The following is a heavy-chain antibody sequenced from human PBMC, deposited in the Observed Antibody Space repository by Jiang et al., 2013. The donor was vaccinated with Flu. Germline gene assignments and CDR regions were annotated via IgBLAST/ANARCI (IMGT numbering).Heavy chain of an antibody. CDR2: IYSGGDT. CDR3: TRGRTDDYGDYFDV. CDR1: GFSVSTKY. Sequence: GLVQPGGSLRLSCGISGFSVSTKYMSWVRQAPGKGLEWVSVIYSGGDTYYADSVKGRFTSSRDTSSNTLDLQMNSLRADDTAVYYCTRGRTDDYGDYFDVWGRGTLV. J-gene: IGHJ2*01. D-gene: IGHD4-17*01. V-gene: IGHV3-66*01.